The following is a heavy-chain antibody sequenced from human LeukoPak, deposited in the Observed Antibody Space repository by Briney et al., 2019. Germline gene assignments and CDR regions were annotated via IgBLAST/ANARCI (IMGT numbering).Heavy chain of an antibody. CDR3: AKDPLPYSSSWYKWFDP. D-gene: IGHD6-13*01. J-gene: IGHJ5*02. CDR1: GFTFSSYS. CDR2: ISGSGGST. Sequence: GGSLRLSCAASGFTFSSYSMSWVRQAPGKGLEWVSAISGSGGSTYYADSVKGRFTISRDNSKNTLYLQMNSLRAEDTAVYYCAKDPLPYSSSWYKWFDPWGQGTLVTVSS. V-gene: IGHV3-23*01.